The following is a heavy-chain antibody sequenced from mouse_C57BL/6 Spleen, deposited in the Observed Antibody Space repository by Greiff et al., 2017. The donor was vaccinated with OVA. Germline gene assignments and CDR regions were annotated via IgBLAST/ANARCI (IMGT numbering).Heavy chain of an antibody. J-gene: IGHJ3*01. CDR2: IDPSDSET. D-gene: IGHD4-1*01. Sequence: VQRVESGAELVRPGSSVKLSCKASGYTFTSYWMHWVKQRPIQGLEWIGNIDPSDSETHYNQKFKDKATLTVDKSSSTAYMQLSSLTSEDSAVYYCATGTWFAYWGQGTLVTVSA. CDR3: ATGTWFAY. CDR1: GYTFTSYW. V-gene: IGHV1-52*01.